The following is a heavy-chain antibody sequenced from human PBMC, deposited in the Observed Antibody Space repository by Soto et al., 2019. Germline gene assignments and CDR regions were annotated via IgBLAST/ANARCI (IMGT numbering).Heavy chain of an antibody. V-gene: IGHV1-46*03. Sequence: QVQLVQSGAEVKKPGASVKVSCKASGYTFTSYYMHWVRQAPGQGLEWMGIINPSGGSTSYAQKFQGRVTMTRDTSTSTVYMELSSLRSKDTAVYYCARTYYDILTGYSTYYFDYWGQGTLVTVSS. CDR1: GYTFTSYY. D-gene: IGHD3-9*01. J-gene: IGHJ4*02. CDR2: INPSGGST. CDR3: ARTYYDILTGYSTYYFDY.